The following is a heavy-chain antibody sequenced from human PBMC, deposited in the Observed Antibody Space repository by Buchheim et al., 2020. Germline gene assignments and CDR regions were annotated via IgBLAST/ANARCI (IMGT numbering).Heavy chain of an antibody. CDR2: ISVSGGST. J-gene: IGHJ4*02. CDR3: AKDNVVGATAFDY. V-gene: IGHV3-23*01. Sequence: EVQLLESGGGLVQPGGSLRLSCAASGFTFSSFAMSWVRQAPGKGLEWISTISVSGGSTYSADSAKGRFTISRDNSKNTLYLQMSSLRAEDTAVYYCAKDNVVGATAFDYWGQGTL. D-gene: IGHD1-26*01. CDR1: GFTFSSFA.